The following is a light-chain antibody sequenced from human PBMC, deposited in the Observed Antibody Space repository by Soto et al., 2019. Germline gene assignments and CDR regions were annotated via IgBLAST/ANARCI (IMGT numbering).Light chain of an antibody. Sequence: QPVLTQSSSASASLGSSVKLTCTLSSGHSSYIIAWHQQQPGKAPRYLMKLEGSGSYNKGSGVPDRFSGSSSGADRYLTISNLQFEDEADYYCCSYAGSYTLVFGGGTKLTVL. CDR1: SGHSSYI. CDR2: LEGSGSY. V-gene: IGLV4-60*02. J-gene: IGLJ3*02. CDR3: CSYAGSYTLV.